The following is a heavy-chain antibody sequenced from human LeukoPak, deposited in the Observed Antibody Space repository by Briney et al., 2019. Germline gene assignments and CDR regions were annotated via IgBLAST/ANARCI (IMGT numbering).Heavy chain of an antibody. CDR1: GFTFSSYE. J-gene: IGHJ6*04. CDR2: ISSSGSTI. CDR3: AELGITMIGGV. Sequence: GGSLRLSCADSGFTFSSYEMNWVRQAPGKGLEWVTYISSSGSTIYYADSVKRRFTISRDNAKNSLYLQMNSLRAEDTAVYYCAELGITMIGGVWGKGTTVIISS. D-gene: IGHD3-10*02. V-gene: IGHV3-48*03.